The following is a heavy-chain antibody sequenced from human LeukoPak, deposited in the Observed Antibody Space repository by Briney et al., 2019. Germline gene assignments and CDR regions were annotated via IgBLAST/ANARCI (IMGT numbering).Heavy chain of an antibody. CDR3: ARGGMTIFGVVIGRAFDY. CDR2: IYHSGST. Sequence: SGTLSLTCAVSGGSISSSNWWSWVRQPPGKGLEWIGEIYHSGSTNYNPSLKSRVTISVDTSKNQFSLKLSSVTAADTAVYYCARGGMTIFGVVIGRAFDYWGQGTLVTVSS. J-gene: IGHJ4*02. V-gene: IGHV4-4*02. D-gene: IGHD3-3*01. CDR1: GGSISSSNW.